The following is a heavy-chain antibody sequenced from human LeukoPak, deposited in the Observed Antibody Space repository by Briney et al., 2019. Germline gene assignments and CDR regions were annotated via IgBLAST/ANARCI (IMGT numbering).Heavy chain of an antibody. CDR3: VRGVDCSGGSCYQY. V-gene: IGHV4-61*09. J-gene: IGHJ4*02. CDR2: IYTTGST. CDR1: GGSISSTSYY. D-gene: IGHD2-15*01. Sequence: SETLSLTCTVSGGSISSTSYYWSWIRQPAGKGLEWIGHIYTTGSTNYNPSLKSRVTISLDTSKNHFSLKLSSVTAADTAVYYCVRGVDCSGGSCYQYWGQGTLVTVSS.